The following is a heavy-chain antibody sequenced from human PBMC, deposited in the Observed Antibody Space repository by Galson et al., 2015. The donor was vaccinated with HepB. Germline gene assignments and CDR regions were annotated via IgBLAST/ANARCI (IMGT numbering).Heavy chain of an antibody. CDR3: ARELGRDYGDFVRDY. V-gene: IGHV1-2*06. CDR2: INPDPGDA. Sequence: SVKVSCKASGYSLVAFYMHWVRQAPGQGVVWMGRINPDPGDADFAQTFRDRVTMTRDIAVGTVYMEWRGLTPYDTALYYSARELGRDYGDFVRDYWGPGTWVTVSP. CDR1: GYSLVAFY. J-gene: IGHJ4*02. D-gene: IGHD4-17*01.